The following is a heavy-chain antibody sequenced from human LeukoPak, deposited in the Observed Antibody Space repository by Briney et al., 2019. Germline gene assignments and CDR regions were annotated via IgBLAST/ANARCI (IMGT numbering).Heavy chain of an antibody. J-gene: IGHJ4*02. V-gene: IGHV4-59*11. Sequence: PSENLSLTCTVSGGSISGHFWSWIRQPPGKGLEWIGFVSYSGDTNYSPSFNGRVTISLDTSKSQFSLNLNSVTAADTAVYFCARGGASSRYFGYWGQGTLVTVSS. CDR1: GGSISGHF. CDR2: VSYSGDT. CDR3: ARGGASSRYFGY. D-gene: IGHD1-26*01.